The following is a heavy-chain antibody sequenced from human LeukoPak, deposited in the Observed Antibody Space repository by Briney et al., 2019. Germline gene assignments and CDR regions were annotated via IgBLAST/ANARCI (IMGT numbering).Heavy chain of an antibody. V-gene: IGHV3-30*18. CDR3: AKGGIAVADNYYYGMDV. J-gene: IGHJ6*02. D-gene: IGHD6-19*01. Sequence: PGGSLRLSCAASGFTFSSYGMHWVRQAPGKGLEWVAAISYGGSNKYYADSVKGRFTISRDNSKSTLYLQMNSLRAEDTAVYYCAKGGIAVADNYYYGMDVWGQGTTVTVSS. CDR1: GFTFSSYG. CDR2: ISYGGSNK.